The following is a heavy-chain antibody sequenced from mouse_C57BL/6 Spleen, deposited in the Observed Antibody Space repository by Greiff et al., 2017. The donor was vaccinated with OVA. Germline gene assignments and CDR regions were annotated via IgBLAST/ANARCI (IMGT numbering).Heavy chain of an antibody. V-gene: IGHV1-66*01. CDR3: ARRDDYDDAMDY. J-gene: IGHJ4*01. Sequence: QVQLQQSGPELVKPGASVKISCKASGYSFTSYYIHWVKQRPGQGLEWIGWIYPGSGNTKYNEKFKGKATLTADTSSSTAYMQLSSLTSEDSAVYYCARRDDYDDAMDYWGQGTSVTVSS. D-gene: IGHD2-4*01. CDR1: GYSFTSYY. CDR2: IYPGSGNT.